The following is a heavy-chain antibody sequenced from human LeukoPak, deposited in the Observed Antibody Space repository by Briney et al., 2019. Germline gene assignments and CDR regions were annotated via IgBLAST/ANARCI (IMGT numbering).Heavy chain of an antibody. CDR2: IKEDGGEK. J-gene: IGHJ4*02. D-gene: IGHD2-2*01. Sequence: GGSLRLSCAATGFTFSDSWLSWVRQAPGKGLEWVANIKEDGGEKYYVNSVKGRFTISRDNFKNSLYLQMNSLRAEDTAVYYCAKGGGYCSTSQCYGIHEFDRWGQGTLVTVSS. CDR3: AKGGGYCSTSQCYGIHEFDR. CDR1: GFTFSDSW. V-gene: IGHV3-7*03.